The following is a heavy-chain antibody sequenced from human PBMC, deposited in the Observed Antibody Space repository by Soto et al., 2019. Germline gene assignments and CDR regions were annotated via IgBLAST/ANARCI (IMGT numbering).Heavy chain of an antibody. CDR1: GFTFSSYG. CDR3: GRRGSGTNSIGY. D-gene: IGHD1-26*01. V-gene: IGHV3-33*01. J-gene: IGHJ4*02. CDR2: IWSDGSNK. Sequence: QVQLVESGGGVVQPGRSLRLSCAASGFTFSSYGMHWVRQAPGKGLEWVAVIWSDGSNKYYADSVKGRFTVSRDNSKNTLYLQMNSLRDEDTAVYYCGRRGSGTNSIGYWGQGTLVTVSS.